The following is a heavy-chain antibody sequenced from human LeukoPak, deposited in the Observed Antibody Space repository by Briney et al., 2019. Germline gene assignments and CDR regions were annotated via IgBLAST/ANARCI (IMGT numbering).Heavy chain of an antibody. Sequence: SETLSLTCTVSGASISSGSYYWSWIRQPAGKGLEWIGRIYTSGSTNYNPSLKSRVTISVDTSKNQFSLKLSSVTAADTASYYCTREEGGTTVDYWGQGTLVTVSS. D-gene: IGHD1-1*01. CDR3: TREEGGTTVDY. CDR2: IYTSGST. J-gene: IGHJ4*02. CDR1: GASISSGSYY. V-gene: IGHV4-61*02.